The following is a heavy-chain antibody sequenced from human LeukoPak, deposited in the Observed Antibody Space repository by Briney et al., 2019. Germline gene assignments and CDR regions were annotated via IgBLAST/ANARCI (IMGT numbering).Heavy chain of an antibody. D-gene: IGHD3-22*01. V-gene: IGHV4-59*12. CDR1: GGSISSYY. CDR3: ARDKIGPGYYDSSP. CDR2: IYYSGST. J-gene: IGHJ5*02. Sequence: SETLSLTCTVSGGSISSYYWSWIRQPPGKGLEWIGYIYYSGSTNYNPSLKSRVTISVDTSKNQFSLKLSSVTAADTAVYYCARDKIGPGYYDSSPWGQGTLVTVSS.